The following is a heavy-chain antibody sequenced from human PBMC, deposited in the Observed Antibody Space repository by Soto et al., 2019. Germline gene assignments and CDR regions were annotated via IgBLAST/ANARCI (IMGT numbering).Heavy chain of an antibody. CDR3: ASSHAGAHITAAVH. V-gene: IGHV4-30-2*01. CDR2: IYHSGST. CDR1: GGSISSGGYS. J-gene: IGHJ4*02. D-gene: IGHD6-13*01. Sequence: SETLSLTCAVSGGSISSGGYSWSWIRQPPGKGLEWIGHIYHSGSTYYNPSLKSRVTISVDRSKNQFSLKLSSVTAADTAVYYCASSHAGAHITAAVHWGQGTLVTVSS.